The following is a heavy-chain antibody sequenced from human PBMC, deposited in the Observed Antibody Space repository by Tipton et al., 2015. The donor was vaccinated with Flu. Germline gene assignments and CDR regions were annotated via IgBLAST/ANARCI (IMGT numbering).Heavy chain of an antibody. D-gene: IGHD3-3*01. V-gene: IGHV3-30*18. CDR3: AKDHVGGLEWYLSY. CDR2: ISYEGSDK. J-gene: IGHJ4*02. CDR1: GFTFSNYG. Sequence: SLRLSCVASGFTFSNYGMHWVRQAPGKGLEWVAVISYEGSDKYYADSVKGRFTISRDNSKSTLYLQMNSVRDEDTAVYYCAKDHVGGLEWYLSYWGQGTLVTVSS.